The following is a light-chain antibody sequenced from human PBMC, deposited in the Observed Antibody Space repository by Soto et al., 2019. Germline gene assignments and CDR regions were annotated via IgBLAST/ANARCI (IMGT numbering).Light chain of an antibody. CDR2: DAS. Sequence: EIVLTQSPATLSLSPGERATLSCRASQSVSSYLAWYQQKPGHAPRVLVYDASNRATGIPARFSGSGSGTDFTLTISSLEPEDFAVYYCQQRSNWPRTFGQGTKVEIK. J-gene: IGKJ1*01. CDR3: QQRSNWPRT. V-gene: IGKV3-11*01. CDR1: QSVSSY.